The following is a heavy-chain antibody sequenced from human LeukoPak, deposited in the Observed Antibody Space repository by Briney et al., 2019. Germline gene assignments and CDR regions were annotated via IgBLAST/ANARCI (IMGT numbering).Heavy chain of an antibody. Sequence: GGSLRHSCAASGFTFSSYEMKWVGQAPGKGLERVSYICSSGDIIYYADTVKGRFTISRDNAKNSLYMQMNSLRAEDTAIYYCARDRDSSSLQEYYYGMDVWGQGTTVTVSS. D-gene: IGHD6-6*01. CDR1: GFTFSSYE. CDR2: ICSSGDII. J-gene: IGHJ6*02. CDR3: ARDRDSSSLQEYYYGMDV. V-gene: IGHV3-48*03.